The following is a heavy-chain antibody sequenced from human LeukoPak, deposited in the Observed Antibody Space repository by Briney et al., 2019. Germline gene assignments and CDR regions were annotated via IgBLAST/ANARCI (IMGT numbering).Heavy chain of an antibody. CDR1: GGSISSGSYY. CDR3: ARIPVGASYFDY. V-gene: IGHV4-61*02. CDR2: IYTSGST. J-gene: IGHJ4*02. Sequence: SETLSLTCTVSGGSISSGSYYWSWIRQPAGKGLEWIGRIYTSGSTNYNPSLKSRVTISVDTSKNQFSLKLSSVTAADTAVYYCARIPVGASYFDYWGQGTLVTVSS. D-gene: IGHD1-26*01.